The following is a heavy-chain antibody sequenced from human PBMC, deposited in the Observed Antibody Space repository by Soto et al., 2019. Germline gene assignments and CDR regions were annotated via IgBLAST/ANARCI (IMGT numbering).Heavy chain of an antibody. CDR2: ISGSGGST. Sequence: GGSLRLSCAASGFTFSSYAMSWVRQAPGKGLEWVSAISGSGGSTYYADSVKGRFTISRDNSKNTLYLQMNSLRAEDTAVYYSAIQSGVVVIDESNYFDYWGQGTLVTAPQ. CDR1: GFTFSSYA. D-gene: IGHD3-22*01. J-gene: IGHJ4*02. V-gene: IGHV3-23*01. CDR3: AIQSGVVVIDESNYFDY.